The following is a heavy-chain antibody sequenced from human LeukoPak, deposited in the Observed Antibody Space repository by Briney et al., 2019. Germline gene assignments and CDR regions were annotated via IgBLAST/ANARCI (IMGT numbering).Heavy chain of an antibody. CDR1: GGSISSGGYY. V-gene: IGHV4-31*03. CDR2: IYYSGST. CDR3: ARTSIAAHTDY. J-gene: IGHJ4*02. D-gene: IGHD6-6*01. Sequence: SETLSLTCTVSGGSISSGGYYWSWIRQHPRKGLEWIGYIYYSGSTYYNPSLKSRVTISVDTSKNQFSLKLSSVIAADTAVYYCARTSIAAHTDYWGQGTLVTVSS.